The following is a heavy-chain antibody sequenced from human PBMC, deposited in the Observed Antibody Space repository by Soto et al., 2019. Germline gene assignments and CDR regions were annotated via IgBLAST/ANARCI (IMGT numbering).Heavy chain of an antibody. V-gene: IGHV2-5*02. CDR1: GVSLSTSGVG. J-gene: IGHJ4*02. Sequence: QITLKESGPTLVKPTQTLTLTCNVSGVSLSTSGVGVGWIRQPPGKALEWLALIYWDDDKRSSPSLKSRLTITKDTSKSQVVLTMTNMAPVDTATYYCAPMRAAKFDYWGQGTLVTVSS. D-gene: IGHD2-15*01. CDR3: APMRAAKFDY. CDR2: IYWDDDK.